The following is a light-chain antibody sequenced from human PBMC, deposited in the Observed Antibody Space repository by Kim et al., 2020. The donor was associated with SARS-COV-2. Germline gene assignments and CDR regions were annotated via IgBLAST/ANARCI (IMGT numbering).Light chain of an antibody. CDR2: AAS. CDR3: QQYNNWPYT. CDR1: QSVTTN. J-gene: IGKJ2*01. V-gene: IGKV3-15*01. Sequence: SVSPEQRATLSCRASQSVTTNLAWYQQKPGQAPRLLIYAASTRATGFPARFSGSGSGTEFTLTISSLQSEDFAVYSCQQYNNWPYTFGQGTKLEI.